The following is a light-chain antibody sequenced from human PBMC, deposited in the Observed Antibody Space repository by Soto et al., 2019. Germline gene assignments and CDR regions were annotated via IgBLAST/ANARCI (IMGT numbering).Light chain of an antibody. V-gene: IGKV1-9*01. CDR3: QQPNGSPWT. Sequence: IQLTQSPSSLSASVGDRVTITCRASPAIASFLAWYQQKPGTAPKLLIYDAATLQSGVPSRFSGSRSGTEYTINIGSLQPEDFAPYYCQQPNGSPWTFGQGTKVDI. J-gene: IGKJ1*01. CDR2: DAA. CDR1: PAIASF.